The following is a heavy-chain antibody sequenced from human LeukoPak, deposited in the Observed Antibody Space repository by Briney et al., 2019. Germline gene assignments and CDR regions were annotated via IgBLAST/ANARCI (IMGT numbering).Heavy chain of an antibody. V-gene: IGHV3-74*01. Sequence: GGSLRLSCAASGFTFRNYWMHWVRQAPGKGLVWVSRVIRDGSFTNYADSVKGRFTISRDNAKNTLYLQMSSLGAEDTAVYYCVRDGDDFNFDYWGQGRLVTVSS. CDR2: VIRDGSFT. CDR1: GFTFRNYW. CDR3: VRDGDDFNFDY. J-gene: IGHJ4*02. D-gene: IGHD5-24*01.